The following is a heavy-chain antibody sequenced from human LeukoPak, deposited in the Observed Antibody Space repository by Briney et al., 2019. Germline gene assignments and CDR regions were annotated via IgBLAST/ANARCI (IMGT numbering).Heavy chain of an antibody. CDR1: RFTFSSFD. CDR2: ISGTSAYI. CDR3: VREWLWYGDSKGFHY. Sequence: PGGSLRLSCAASRFTFSSFDMNWVRQTPGKGLEWVSSISGTSAYIRYADSVRGRFTISRDNAKNSLYVQMISLRAEDTAVYYCVREWLWYGDSKGFHYWGQGTLVTVSS. V-gene: IGHV3-21*01. J-gene: IGHJ4*02. D-gene: IGHD3-10*01.